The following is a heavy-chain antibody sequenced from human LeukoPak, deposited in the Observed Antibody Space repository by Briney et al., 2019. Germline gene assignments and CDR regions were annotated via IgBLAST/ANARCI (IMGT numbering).Heavy chain of an antibody. V-gene: IGHV4-59*01. J-gene: IGHJ4*02. CDR3: ARVSYCGGDCYSYYFDY. Sequence: SETLSLTCTVSGGSISSYYWSWIRQPPGKGLEWIGFIYYSGSTNYNPSLKSRVTISVDTSKNQFSLKLSSVTAADTAVYYCARVSYCGGDCYSYYFDYWGQGTLVTVSS. D-gene: IGHD2-21*02. CDR2: IYYSGST. CDR1: GGSISSYY.